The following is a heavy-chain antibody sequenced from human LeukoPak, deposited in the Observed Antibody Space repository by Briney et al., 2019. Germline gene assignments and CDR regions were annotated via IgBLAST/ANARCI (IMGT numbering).Heavy chain of an antibody. J-gene: IGHJ4*02. V-gene: IGHV1-2*02. Sequence: ASVKVSCKASRYTFTGYYMHWVRQAPGQGLEWMGWINPNSGGTNYAQKFQGRVTMTRDTSISTAYMELSRLRSDDTAVYYCARDLGGQAGTVDYWGQGTLVTVSS. CDR1: RYTFTGYY. CDR2: INPNSGGT. CDR3: ARDLGGQAGTVDY. D-gene: IGHD6-13*01.